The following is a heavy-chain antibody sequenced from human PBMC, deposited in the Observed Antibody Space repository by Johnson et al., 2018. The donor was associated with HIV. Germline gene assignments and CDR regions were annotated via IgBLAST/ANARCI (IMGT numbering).Heavy chain of an antibody. CDR1: GFTVSTNY. D-gene: IGHD6-19*01. CDR2: IYSGGST. V-gene: IGHV3-66*02. CDR3: RAAKYSQAHFSIAVVDCLDAFDI. Sequence: MMLVESGGGLVQPGGSLRLSCASGFTVSTNYMSWVRQAPGKGLEWVSVIYSGGSTYYADSVKGRFTISRDNSKNTLYLQMNSLRAEDTAVYYCRAAKYSQAHFSIAVVDCLDAFDIWGQGTIVTVSS. J-gene: IGHJ3*02.